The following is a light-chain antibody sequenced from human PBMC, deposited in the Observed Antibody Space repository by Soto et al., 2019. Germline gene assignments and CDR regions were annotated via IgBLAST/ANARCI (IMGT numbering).Light chain of an antibody. CDR1: QSVSTI. Sequence: EVVMTQSPSTLSVFPGERVTLSCRASQSVSTILAWYQQKPGQAPRLLIYSASTRATGIPATFSGSGSGTEFTLTISSLESEDFAVYYCQQYINGYTFGQGTKLEIK. CDR3: QQYINGYT. J-gene: IGKJ2*01. CDR2: SAS. V-gene: IGKV3-15*01.